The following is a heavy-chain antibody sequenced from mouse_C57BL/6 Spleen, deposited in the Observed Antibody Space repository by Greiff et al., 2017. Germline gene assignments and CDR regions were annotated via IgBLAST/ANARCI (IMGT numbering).Heavy chain of an antibody. Sequence: EVQLQQSGAELVRPGASVKLSCTASGFNIKDDYMHWVKQRPEQGLEWIGWIDPENGDTEYASKFQGKATITADTSSNTAYLQLSSLTSEDTAVYYCTTDSNYPGWFAYWGQGTLVTVSA. CDR1: GFNIKDDY. CDR3: TTDSNYPGWFAY. J-gene: IGHJ3*01. V-gene: IGHV14-4*01. CDR2: IDPENGDT. D-gene: IGHD2-5*01.